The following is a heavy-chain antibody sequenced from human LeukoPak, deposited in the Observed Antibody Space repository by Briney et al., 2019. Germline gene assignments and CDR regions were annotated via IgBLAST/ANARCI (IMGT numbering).Heavy chain of an antibody. CDR3: ARGELGRDGYNFWDF. V-gene: IGHV1-2*02. Sequence: ASVKVSCKASGYTFTGHYMHWVRQAPGQGLEWMGWINPNSGGTNYAQKFQGRVTMTRDTSISTAYMELSRLRSDDTAVFYCARGELGRDGYNFWDFWGQGTLVTVSS. CDR2: INPNSGGT. J-gene: IGHJ4*02. CDR1: GYTFTGHY. D-gene: IGHD5-24*01.